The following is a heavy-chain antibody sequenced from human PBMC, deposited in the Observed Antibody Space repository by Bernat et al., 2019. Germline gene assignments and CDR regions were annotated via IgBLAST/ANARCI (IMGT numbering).Heavy chain of an antibody. J-gene: IGHJ6*02. CDR2: IKSKTDGGTT. CDR1: GFTFSNAW. D-gene: IGHD1-26*01. V-gene: IGHV3-15*01. CDR3: ASGRRRAYGMDV. Sequence: EVQLVESGGGLVKPGGSLRLSCAASGFTFSNAWMSWVRQAPGKGLEWVGRIKSKTDGGTTDYAAPVKGRFTISRDDSKNTLYLQMNSLRAEDTAVYYCASGRRRAYGMDVWGQGTTVTVSS.